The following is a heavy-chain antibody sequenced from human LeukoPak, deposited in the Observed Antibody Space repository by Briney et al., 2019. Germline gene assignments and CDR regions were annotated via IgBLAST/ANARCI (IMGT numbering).Heavy chain of an antibody. D-gene: IGHD1-1*01. CDR1: GFTFDDYA. CDR3: AKDTGATGTTGRDAFDI. V-gene: IGHV3-43D*03. Sequence: GGSLRLSCAASGFTFDDYAMHWVRQAPGKGLEWVSLISWDGGSTYYADSVKGRFTISRDNSKNSLYLQMNSLRAEDTALYYCAKDTGATGTTGRDAFDIWGQGTMVTVSS. J-gene: IGHJ3*02. CDR2: ISWDGGST.